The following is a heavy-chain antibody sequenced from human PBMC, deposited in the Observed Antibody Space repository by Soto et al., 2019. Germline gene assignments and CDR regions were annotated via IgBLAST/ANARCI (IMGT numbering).Heavy chain of an antibody. CDR2: IIPVLGIA. V-gene: IGHV1-69*08. J-gene: IGHJ3*02. CDR1: GVTFSSYT. D-gene: IGHD3-10*01. CDR3: ARDTYCSGSVEDAFDI. Sequence: QVQLVQSGAEVKKPGSSVKVSCKASGVTFSSYTISWVRQAPGQGLEWTGRIIPVLGIANYAQKFQGRVTITADKSTSTAYMELSRLISEDTAGYYGARDTYCSGSVEDAFDIWGQGTMVTVSS.